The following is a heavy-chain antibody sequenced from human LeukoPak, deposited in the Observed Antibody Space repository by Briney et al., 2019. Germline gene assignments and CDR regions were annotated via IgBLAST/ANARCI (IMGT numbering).Heavy chain of an antibody. D-gene: IGHD3-16*01. CDR1: GGSISSSSYY. J-gene: IGHJ6*02. Sequence: SETLSLTCTVSGGSISSSSYYWGWIRQPPGKGLEWIGSIYYSGSTYYNPSLKSRVTISVDTSKNQFSLKLSSVTAADTAVYYCARDLVWATTSGMDVWGQGTTVTVSS. V-gene: IGHV4-39*07. CDR2: IYYSGST. CDR3: ARDLVWATTSGMDV.